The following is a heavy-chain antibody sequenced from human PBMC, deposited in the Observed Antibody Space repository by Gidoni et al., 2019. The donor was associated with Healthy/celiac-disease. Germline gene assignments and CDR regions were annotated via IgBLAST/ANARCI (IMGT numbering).Heavy chain of an antibody. V-gene: IGHV1-18*04. CDR3: ARADYCSSTSCYPNARLDV. D-gene: IGHD2-2*01. J-gene: IGHJ6*02. CDR1: GYTFTSYG. CDR2: ISAYNGNT. Sequence: QVQLVQSGAEVKKPGASVKVSCKASGYTFTSYGISWVRQAPGQGLEWMGWISAYNGNTNYAQKLQGRVTMTTDTSTSTAYMELRSLRSDDTAVYYCARADYCSSTSCYPNARLDVWGQGTTVTVSS.